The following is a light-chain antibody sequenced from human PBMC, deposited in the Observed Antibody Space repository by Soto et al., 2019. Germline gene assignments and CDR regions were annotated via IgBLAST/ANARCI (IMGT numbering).Light chain of an antibody. V-gene: IGKV1-5*01. J-gene: IGKJ1*01. Sequence: DIQMTQSPSTLSASIGDRVTITCRASQSITTFLAWYQQKPGKAPKLLIYAASRLQSGVPSRFSGSGSGTDFTLTISNLQPEDFATYYCQQYNSYWTFGQGTKVDIK. CDR3: QQYNSYWT. CDR1: QSITTF. CDR2: AAS.